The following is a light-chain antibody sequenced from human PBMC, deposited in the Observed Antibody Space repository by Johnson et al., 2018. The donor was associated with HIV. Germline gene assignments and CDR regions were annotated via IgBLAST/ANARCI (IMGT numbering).Light chain of an antibody. CDR2: VNN. Sequence: QSVLTQPPSVSAAPGQKVTISCSGSTSNIGNNYVSWYQHLPRTAPKLLIYVNNKRPSGIPDRFSGSKSGTSATLGITGLQTGDEADYYCGTWDSSLSTFYVFGTGTKVTVL. CDR3: GTWDSSLSTFYV. V-gene: IGLV1-51*01. J-gene: IGLJ1*01. CDR1: TSNIGNNY.